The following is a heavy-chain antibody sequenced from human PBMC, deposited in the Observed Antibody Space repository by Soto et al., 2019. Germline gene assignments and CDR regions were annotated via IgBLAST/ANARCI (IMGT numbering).Heavy chain of an antibody. CDR2: IYWDDDK. D-gene: IGHD2-15*01. J-gene: IGHJ5*02. CDR1: GFSLSTSGVG. Sequence: SGPTLVNPTQTLTLTCTFSGFSLSTSGVGVGWIRQPPGKALEWLALIYWDDDKRYSPSLKSRLTITKDTSKNQVVLTMTNMDPVDTATYYCAHTPREYCSGGGCYNWFDPWGQGTLVTVSS. CDR3: AHTPREYCSGGGCYNWFDP. V-gene: IGHV2-5*02.